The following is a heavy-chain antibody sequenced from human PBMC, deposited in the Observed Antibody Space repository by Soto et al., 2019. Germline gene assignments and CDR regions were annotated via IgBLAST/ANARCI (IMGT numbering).Heavy chain of an antibody. CDR2: IDHGASP. V-gene: IGHV4-34*02. J-gene: IGHJ6*02. D-gene: IGHD6-19*01. CDR3: ARRRSDSSGWGVRYYYAMDV. Sequence: QVQLQQWGAGLLKSSETLSLTCAVYGGSFSGYYWSWIRQPPGKGLELIGEIDHGASPYFSPSLKSRVTISIDTSKNQFSLHLRSVTAADTAVYYCARRRSDSSGWGVRYYYAMDVWGQGTTVTVSS. CDR1: GGSFSGYY.